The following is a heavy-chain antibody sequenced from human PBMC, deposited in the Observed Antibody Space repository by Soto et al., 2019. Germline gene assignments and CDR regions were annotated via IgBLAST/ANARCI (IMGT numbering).Heavy chain of an antibody. Sequence: QVPLVQSGGEVKKPGASVKVSCKASGYTFISHAITWVRQAPGQGLEWMGWISGYNGDTNYAQDLQGRVTMTTYTSTSTAYMEMRSLRSDDTAVYYCARSKRYCRGGSCYWNWFDPWGQGTLVTVSS. J-gene: IGHJ5*02. V-gene: IGHV1-18*01. CDR2: ISGYNGDT. CDR1: GYTFISHA. D-gene: IGHD2-15*01. CDR3: ARSKRYCRGGSCYWNWFDP.